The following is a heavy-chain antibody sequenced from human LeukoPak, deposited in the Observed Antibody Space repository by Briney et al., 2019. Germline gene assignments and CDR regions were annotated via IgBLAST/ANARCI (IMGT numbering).Heavy chain of an antibody. CDR1: GFTFGSYA. CDR3: ASQSGKLRSEGY. Sequence: PGGSLRLSCAASGFTFGSYAMTWVRRSPGKGLEWVSTIGASGGGDTYYADSVKGRFTISRDNSKNTLYLQMNSLRAEDTAVYYCASQSGKLRSEGYWGQGTLVTVSS. CDR2: IGASGGGDT. J-gene: IGHJ4*02. V-gene: IGHV3-23*01. D-gene: IGHD3-3*01.